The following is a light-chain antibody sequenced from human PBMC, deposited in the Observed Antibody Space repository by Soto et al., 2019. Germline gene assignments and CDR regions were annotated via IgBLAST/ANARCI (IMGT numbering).Light chain of an antibody. CDR2: GAS. CDR1: QSVGGN. Sequence: TQSPSSLSASVGDRITITCRASQSVGGNVAWYQQIPGQPPKLLIFGASSRATGIADKFSGSGSGTDFTLTISRLEPEDFALYYCQHYGAAPITFGQGTRLEIK. CDR3: QHYGAAPIT. J-gene: IGKJ5*01. V-gene: IGKV3-20*01.